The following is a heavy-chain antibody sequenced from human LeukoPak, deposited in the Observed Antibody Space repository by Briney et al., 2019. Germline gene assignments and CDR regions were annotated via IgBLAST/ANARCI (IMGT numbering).Heavy chain of an antibody. CDR3: ARGIAVAGFYDAFDI. Sequence: EASVKVSCKASGYTFISYYMYWVRQAPGQGLEWMGIINPSGGSTSYAQKFQGRVTMTRDTSTSTVYMGLSSLRSEDTAVYYCARGIAVAGFYDAFDIWGQGTMVTVSS. J-gene: IGHJ3*02. CDR2: INPSGGST. CDR1: GYTFISYY. V-gene: IGHV1-46*01. D-gene: IGHD6-19*01.